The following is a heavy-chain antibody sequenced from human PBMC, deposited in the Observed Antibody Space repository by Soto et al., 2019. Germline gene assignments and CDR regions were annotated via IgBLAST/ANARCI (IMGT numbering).Heavy chain of an antibody. V-gene: IGHV4-30-4*01. CDR3: ARAEAPDPDIVVVPATHFDY. CDR1: GGSISSGDYY. Sequence: QVQLQESGPGLVKPSQTLSLTCTVSGGSISSGDYYCIWIRQPPVKGLEWIAYIYYSGSTYYNPSLKSRVTISVDTSKNQFSLKLSSVTAADTAVYYCARAEAPDPDIVVVPATHFDYWGQGTLVTVSS. D-gene: IGHD2-2*01. J-gene: IGHJ4*02. CDR2: IYYSGST.